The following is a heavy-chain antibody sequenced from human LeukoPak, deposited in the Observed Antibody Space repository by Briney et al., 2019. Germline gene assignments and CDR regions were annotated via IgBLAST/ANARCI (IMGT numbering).Heavy chain of an antibody. J-gene: IGHJ4*02. CDR1: GDSINSGSYY. D-gene: IGHD3-10*01. V-gene: IGHV4-61*02. CDR2: IYTRGST. CDR3: ARVRDIYLGESTFDY. Sequence: SGTLSLTCAVSGDSINSGSYYWNWIRQPAGKGLEWIGRIYTRGSTNYNPSLKSRVTISVDTSKNQFSLRLSSVTAADTAVYYCARVRDIYLGESTFDYWGQGTLVTVSS.